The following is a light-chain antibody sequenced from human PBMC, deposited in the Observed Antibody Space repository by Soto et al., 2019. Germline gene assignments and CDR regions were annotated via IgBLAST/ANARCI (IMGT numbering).Light chain of an antibody. CDR2: GAS. J-gene: IGKJ5*01. Sequence: EIVLTQSPATLSLSPGERATLSCRSSQSLTTYLAWYQQKPGQAPSLLIYGASSRATGIPDRFSGSGSGTEFTLTISRLEPEDFAVYYCQQYGSSIPITFGQGTRLEIK. CDR1: QSLTTY. CDR3: QQYGSSIPIT. V-gene: IGKV3-20*01.